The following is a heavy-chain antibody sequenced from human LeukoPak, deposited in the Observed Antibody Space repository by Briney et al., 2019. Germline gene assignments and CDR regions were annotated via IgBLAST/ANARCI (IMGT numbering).Heavy chain of an antibody. CDR3: ASHDFWSGYYYYYMDV. CDR2: IIPILGIA. CDR1: GGTFSSYA. V-gene: IGHV1-69*04. J-gene: IGHJ6*03. Sequence: SVKVSCKASGGTFSSYAISWVRQAPGQGLEWIGRIIPILGIANYAQKFQGRVTITADKSTSTAYMELSSLRSEDTAVYYCASHDFWSGYYYYYMDVWGKGTTVTVSS. D-gene: IGHD3-3*01.